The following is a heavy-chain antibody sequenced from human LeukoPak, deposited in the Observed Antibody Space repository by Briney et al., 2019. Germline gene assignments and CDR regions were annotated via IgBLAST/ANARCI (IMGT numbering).Heavy chain of an antibody. Sequence: GGSLRLSCAASGFTFSGYPIHWVRQAPGKGLEWVAVISYDGSNKYYADSVKGRFTISRDNSKNTLYLQMNSLRAEDTAVYYCASSLGYCSGGSCSGGFSYWGQGTLVTVSS. CDR3: ASSLGYCSGGSCSGGFSY. CDR1: GFTFSGYP. V-gene: IGHV3-30-3*01. D-gene: IGHD2-15*01. CDR2: ISYDGSNK. J-gene: IGHJ4*02.